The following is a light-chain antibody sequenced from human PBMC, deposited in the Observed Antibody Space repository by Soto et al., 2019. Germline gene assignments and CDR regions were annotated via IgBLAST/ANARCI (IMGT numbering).Light chain of an antibody. CDR2: DAS. J-gene: IGKJ4*01. Sequence: EIVLTQSPATLSLSPGERATLSCGASQSVSSYLAWYQQKPGQAPRLLIYDASNRATGIPARFSGSGSETDFTLTISTLEPEDVAVYYCQHRRAWPVTFGGGTRVEIK. CDR1: QSVSSY. CDR3: QHRRAWPVT. V-gene: IGKV3-11*01.